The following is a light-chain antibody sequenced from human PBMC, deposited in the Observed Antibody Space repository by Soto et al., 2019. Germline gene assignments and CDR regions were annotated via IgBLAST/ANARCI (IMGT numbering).Light chain of an antibody. Sequence: DIQMTQSPSSLSSSIGARFTITCQASQDISSYLAWYQQKPGKAPKLLIYASSTLQSGVPSRFSGSGSGTDFTLTISSLQPEDFATYYCQQLNSYPITFGQGTRLEIK. CDR2: ASS. V-gene: IGKV1-9*01. CDR1: QDISSY. CDR3: QQLNSYPIT. J-gene: IGKJ5*01.